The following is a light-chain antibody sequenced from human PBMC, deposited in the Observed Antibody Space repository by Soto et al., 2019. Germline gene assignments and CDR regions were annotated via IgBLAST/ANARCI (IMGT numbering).Light chain of an antibody. CDR2: DAS. V-gene: IGKV1-5*01. CDR1: QSITIW. J-gene: IGKJ1*01. CDR3: QQYNSYSWT. Sequence: DIQMTQSPSTLSASVGDRVTITCRASQSITIWLAWYQQKPGKAPKLLIFDASSLESGVPSRFSGSGSGTEFTHTISSLQPDDFATYYCQQYNSYSWTFGQGTKVEIK.